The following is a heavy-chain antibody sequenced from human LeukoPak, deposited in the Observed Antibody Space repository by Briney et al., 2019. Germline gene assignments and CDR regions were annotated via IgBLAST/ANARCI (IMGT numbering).Heavy chain of an antibody. J-gene: IGHJ4*02. CDR2: IYYSGST. CDR1: GGSISSYY. D-gene: IGHD3-10*01. Sequence: SETLSLTCTVSGGSISSYYWSWIRQPPGKGLEWIGYIYYSGSTNYNPSLKSRVTISVDTSKNQFSLKLSSVTAADTAVYYCARDSITMVRGVIYSLHFDYWGQGTLVTVSS. V-gene: IGHV4-59*12. CDR3: ARDSITMVRGVIYSLHFDY.